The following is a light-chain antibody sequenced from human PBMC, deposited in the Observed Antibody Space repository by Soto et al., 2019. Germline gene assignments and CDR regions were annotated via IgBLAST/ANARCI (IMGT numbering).Light chain of an antibody. CDR3: QQYGSSPMYT. J-gene: IGKJ2*01. CDR2: GAS. CDR1: QSVSSSY. Sequence: EIVLTQSPGTLSLSPGERATLSCRASQSVSSSYLAWYQQKPGQAPRLLIYGASSRATGIPDRFSGSGSGTDFTLTISRLVPEDFAEYYCQQYGSSPMYTFGQGTKLEIK. V-gene: IGKV3-20*01.